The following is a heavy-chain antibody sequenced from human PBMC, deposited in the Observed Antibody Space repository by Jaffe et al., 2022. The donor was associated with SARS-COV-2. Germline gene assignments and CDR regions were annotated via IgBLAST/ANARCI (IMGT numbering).Heavy chain of an antibody. Sequence: QVQLVESGGGVVQPGRSLRLSCAASGFTFSSYGMHWVRQAPGKGLEWVAVISYDGSNKYYADSVKGRFTISRDNSKNTLYLQMNSLRAEDTAVYYCAKEGWSSGSYEAGFFDYWGQGTLVTVSS. D-gene: IGHD1-26*01. CDR2: ISYDGSNK. CDR3: AKEGWSSGSYEAGFFDY. V-gene: IGHV3-30*18. CDR1: GFTFSSYG. J-gene: IGHJ4*02.